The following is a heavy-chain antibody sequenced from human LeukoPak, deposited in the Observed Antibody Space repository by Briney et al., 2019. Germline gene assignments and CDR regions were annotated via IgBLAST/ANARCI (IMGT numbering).Heavy chain of an antibody. J-gene: IGHJ3*02. CDR1: GGSFSGYY. CDR3: ARRGRYCSSTSCDRAFDI. V-gene: IGHV4-34*01. Sequence: PSETLSLTCAVYGGSFSGYYWSWIRQPPGKGLEWIGEINHSGSTNCNPSLKSRVTISVDTSKNQFSLKLSSVTAADTAVYYCARRGRYCSSTSCDRAFDIWGQGTMVTVSS. D-gene: IGHD2-2*01. CDR2: INHSGST.